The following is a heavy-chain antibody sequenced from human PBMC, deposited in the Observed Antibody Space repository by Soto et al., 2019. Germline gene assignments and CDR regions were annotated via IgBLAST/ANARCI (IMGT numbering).Heavy chain of an antibody. J-gene: IGHJ6*02. V-gene: IGHV1-18*01. CDR1: GYTFTRYD. CDR2: ISAYNGNI. D-gene: IGHD2-15*01. Sequence: QVQLVQSGAEVKKPGASVKVSCKASGYTFTRYDISWVRQAPGQGLEWMGWISAYNGNIKYAQNLQGRVTMTTDTSTSTAHMELRSLRSDDTAVYYCAREEALVYCEGCFGYYYGMDVWGQGTTVTVSS. CDR3: AREEALVYCEGCFGYYYGMDV.